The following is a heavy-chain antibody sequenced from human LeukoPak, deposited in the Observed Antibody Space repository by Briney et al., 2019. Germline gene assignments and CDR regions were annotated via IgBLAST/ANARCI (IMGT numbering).Heavy chain of an antibody. CDR2: TSVNNGDT. V-gene: IGHV1-18*01. CDR1: GYTFTSYG. Sequence: GASVTVSFTSSGYTFTSYGISWVRLPPAQGLELMGCTSVNNGDTTNAHKLQGRGTMTTDTSTSTAYMELRSLRSDDAAVYYCARVVSRSVFVPPAYWGQGTLVTDCS. J-gene: IGHJ4*02. CDR3: ARVVSRSVFVPPAY. D-gene: IGHD3-10*02.